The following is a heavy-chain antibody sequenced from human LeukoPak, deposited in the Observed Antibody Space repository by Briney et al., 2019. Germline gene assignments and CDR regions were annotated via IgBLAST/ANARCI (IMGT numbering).Heavy chain of an antibody. CDR3: ASSSWVDAFDI. CDR2: IKQDGSEK. CDR1: GFTFSSYW. Sequence: GGSLRLSCAASGFTFSSYWMSWVRQAPGKGLEWVANIKQDGSEKYYVDSVKGRFTISRDNAKNSLYPQMNSLRAEDTAVYYCASSSWVDAFDIWGQGTMVTVSS. J-gene: IGHJ3*02. V-gene: IGHV3-7*03. D-gene: IGHD6-6*01.